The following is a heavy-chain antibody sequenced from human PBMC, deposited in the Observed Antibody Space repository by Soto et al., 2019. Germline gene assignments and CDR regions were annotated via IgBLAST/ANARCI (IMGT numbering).Heavy chain of an antibody. CDR3: PRGDYGTGGYPFPYFDY. Sequence: ASVKVSCKASGYSFTGYYIHWVRQDPGQGLEWMGWINPDGGATNYAQNFQGRVTLTSDTSISTASMDLTSLTSDYTAVYYCPRGDYGTGGYPFPYFDYWGQGTLVTVSS. V-gene: IGHV1-2*02. J-gene: IGHJ4*02. CDR2: INPDGGAT. CDR1: GYSFTGYY. D-gene: IGHD2-8*02.